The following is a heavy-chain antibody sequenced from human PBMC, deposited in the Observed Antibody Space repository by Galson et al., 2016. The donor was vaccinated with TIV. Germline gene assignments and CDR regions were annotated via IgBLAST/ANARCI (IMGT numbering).Heavy chain of an antibody. CDR1: GGIFRSDA. D-gene: IGHD3-10*01. Sequence: SVKVSCKVSGGIFRSDAISWVRQAPGQGLEWMGRIIAIFGTANYAQKFQGRVTITADESTNTVYLELSSLTSEDKAIYYCARLPSYYGAGNHWFDPWGQGTLVTVSS. J-gene: IGHJ5*02. CDR3: ARLPSYYGAGNHWFDP. V-gene: IGHV1-69*13. CDR2: IIAIFGTA.